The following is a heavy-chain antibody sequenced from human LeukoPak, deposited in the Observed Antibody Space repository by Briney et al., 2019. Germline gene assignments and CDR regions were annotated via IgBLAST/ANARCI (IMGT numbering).Heavy chain of an antibody. J-gene: IGHJ6*03. CDR1: GGSFSGYY. CDR2: INHSGST. V-gene: IGHV4-34*01. Sequence: PSETLSLTCAVYGGSFSGYYWSWIRQPPGKGLEWIGEINHSGSTNYNPSLKSRVTISVDTSKNQFSLKLSSVTAADTAVYYCARGIQLWFKHYYDSSGSYYYYYMDVWGKGTTVTVSS. D-gene: IGHD3-22*01. CDR3: ARGIQLWFKHYYDSSGSYYYYYMDV.